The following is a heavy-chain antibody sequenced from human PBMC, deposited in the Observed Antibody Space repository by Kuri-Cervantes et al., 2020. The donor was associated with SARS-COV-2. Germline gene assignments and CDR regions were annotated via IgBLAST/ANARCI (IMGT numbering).Heavy chain of an antibody. V-gene: IGHV3-23*03. CDR3: ARDGGGYYDSSGYYGQLGFDY. Sequence: GESLKTSCAASGFTFSRYAMSWVRQAPGKGLEWVSVIYGCGSSTYYADSVKGRFTISRDNAKNSLYLQMNSLRDEDTAVYYCARDGGGYYDSSGYYGQLGFDYWGQGTLVTVSS. CDR2: IYGCGSST. CDR1: GFTFSRYA. D-gene: IGHD3-22*01. J-gene: IGHJ4*02.